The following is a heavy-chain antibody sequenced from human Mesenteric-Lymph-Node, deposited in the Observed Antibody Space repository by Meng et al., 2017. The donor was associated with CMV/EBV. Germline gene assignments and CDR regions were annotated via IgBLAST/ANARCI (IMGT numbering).Heavy chain of an antibody. CDR2: IRYDGSNK. D-gene: IGHD6-13*01. V-gene: IGHV3-30*02. CDR3: AKSKSLGGSSWYHAFDI. J-gene: IGHJ3*02. Sequence: GGSLRLSCAASGFTFSSYGMHWVRQAPGKGLEWVAFIRYDGSNKYYADSVKGRSTISRDNSKNTLYLQMNSLRAEDTAVYYCAKSKSLGGSSWYHAFDIWGQGTMVTVSS. CDR1: GFTFSSYG.